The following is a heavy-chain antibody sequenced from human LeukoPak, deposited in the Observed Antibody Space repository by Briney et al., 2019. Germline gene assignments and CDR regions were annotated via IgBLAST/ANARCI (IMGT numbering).Heavy chain of an antibody. CDR3: ARGGLARRYYYYMDV. D-gene: IGHD6-6*01. CDR2: ISSSGSTI. V-gene: IGHV3-48*03. J-gene: IGHJ6*03. CDR1: GFTFSSYE. Sequence: GGSLRLSCAASGFTFSSYEMNWVRQAPGKGLEWVSYISSSGSTIYYADSVKGRFTISRDNAKNSLYLQMNSLRAEDTAVYYCARGGLARRYYYYMDVWGKGTTVTVSS.